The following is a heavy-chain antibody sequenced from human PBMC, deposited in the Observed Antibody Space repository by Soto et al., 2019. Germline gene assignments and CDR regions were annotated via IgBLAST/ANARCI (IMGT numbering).Heavy chain of an antibody. V-gene: IGHV4-4*07. CDR1: GDSIRNFY. CDR3: VRDCSGGGCYSDYGMDV. J-gene: IGHJ6*02. CDR2: IYSSGST. D-gene: IGHD2-15*01. Sequence: QVQLQESGPGLVTPSETLSLTCTGSGDSIRNFYWSWIRQPAGKGLEWIGRIYSSGSTDYNASLKRRVSMSVDRSNHQVFLRLTSVTAEDTAVYYCVRDCSGGGCYSDYGMDVWGQGTTVTVAS.